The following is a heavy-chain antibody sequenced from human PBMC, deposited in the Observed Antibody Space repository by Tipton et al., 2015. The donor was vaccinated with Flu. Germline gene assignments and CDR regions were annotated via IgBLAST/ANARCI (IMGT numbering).Heavy chain of an antibody. D-gene: IGHD4-11*01. J-gene: IGHJ5*01. CDR3: ARRDYSNYVSEPKNWFDS. CDR1: GSSIRSSNYY. CDR2: TFHSGNT. Sequence: LRLSCAVSGSSIRSSNYYWGWIRQPPGKGLEWIGNTFHSGNTYHNPSLKSRVTISVGTSKNQFSLKLSSVTAADTAVYYCARRDYSNYVSEPKNWFDSWGQGALVTVSS. V-gene: IGHV4-38-2*01.